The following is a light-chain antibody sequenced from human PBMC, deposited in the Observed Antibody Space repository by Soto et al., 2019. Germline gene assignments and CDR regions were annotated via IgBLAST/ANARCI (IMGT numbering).Light chain of an antibody. CDR1: QSVVGW. J-gene: IGKJ4*01. CDR3: QQYHTYSPLT. CDR2: EAS. Sequence: IQMTQSPSTLSASAGDRVTITCRASQSVVGWLAWYQQKPGKAPKLLIYEASRLEGGVPSRFSGSGSGKEFTLTISSLQPDDFATYYCQQYHTYSPLTFGGGTKVEIK. V-gene: IGKV1-5*03.